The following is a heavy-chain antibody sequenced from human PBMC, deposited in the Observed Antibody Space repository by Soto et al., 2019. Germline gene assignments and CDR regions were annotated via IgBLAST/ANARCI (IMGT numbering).Heavy chain of an antibody. CDR2: IYYSGST. J-gene: IGHJ4*02. D-gene: IGHD3-22*01. CDR1: GGSISSSSYY. CDR3: ARLGPMIPRSFDY. V-gene: IGHV4-39*02. Sequence: QLQLQESGPGLVKPSETLSLTCTVSGGSISSSSYYWGWIRQPPGKGLERIGSIYYSGSTYYNPSIKCRVTLSVDTSKNHSSLQLSSVTAADTSVYYCARLGPMIPRSFDYWGQGTLVTVSS.